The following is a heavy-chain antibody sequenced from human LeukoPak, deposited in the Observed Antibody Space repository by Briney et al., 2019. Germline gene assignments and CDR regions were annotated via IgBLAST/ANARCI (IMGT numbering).Heavy chain of an antibody. V-gene: IGHV3-23*01. Sequence: GGSLRLSCAASGFTFSSYAMSWVRQAPGKGLEWVSAISGSGGSTHYADSVKGRFTISRDNSKNTLYLQMNSLRAEDTAVYYCAKSPRGGSCWDAFDIWGQGTMVTVSS. CDR2: ISGSGGST. J-gene: IGHJ3*02. D-gene: IGHD2-15*01. CDR3: AKSPRGGSCWDAFDI. CDR1: GFTFSSYA.